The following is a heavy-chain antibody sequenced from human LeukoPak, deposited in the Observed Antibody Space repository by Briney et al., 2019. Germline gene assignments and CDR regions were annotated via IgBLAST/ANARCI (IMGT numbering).Heavy chain of an antibody. J-gene: IGHJ3*02. CDR2: INPSGGST. D-gene: IGHD1-26*01. Sequence: GASVKVSCKASGYTFTSYYMHWVRQAPGQGLEWMGIINPSGGSTSYAQKFQGRVTMTRDTSTSTVYMELSSLRSEDTAVYYCARDMKWELPYHDAFDIWGQGTMVTVSS. CDR3: ARDMKWELPYHDAFDI. V-gene: IGHV1-46*01. CDR1: GYTFTSYY.